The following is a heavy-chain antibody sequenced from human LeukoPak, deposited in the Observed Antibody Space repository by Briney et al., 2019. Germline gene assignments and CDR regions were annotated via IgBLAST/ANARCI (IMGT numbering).Heavy chain of an antibody. V-gene: IGHV1-8*01. Sequence: ASVKVSCKASGYTFTSDDINWVRQATGQGLEWMGWMNPNSGNTGYAQKFQGRVTMTRNTSISTAYMELSSLRSEDTAVYYCARDSTSDNWFDPWGQGTLVTVSS. J-gene: IGHJ5*02. CDR3: ARDSTSDNWFDP. CDR1: GYTFTSDD. D-gene: IGHD2-2*01. CDR2: MNPNSGNT.